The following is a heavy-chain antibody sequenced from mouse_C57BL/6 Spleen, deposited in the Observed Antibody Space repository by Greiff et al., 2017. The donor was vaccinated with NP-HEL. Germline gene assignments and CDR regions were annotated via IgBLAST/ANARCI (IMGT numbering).Heavy chain of an antibody. V-gene: IGHV3-2*02. CDR2: ISYSGST. D-gene: IGHD1-2*01. CDR1: GYSITSGYG. CDR3: ARTARIKY. J-gene: IGHJ2*01. Sequence: EVKLMESGPGLVKPSQSLSLTCTVTGYSITSGYGWNWIRQFPGNKLEWMGYISYSGSTNYNPSLKSRISITRDTSNNQFFLQLKSVTTDDTATYYCARTARIKYWGQGTTLTVAS.